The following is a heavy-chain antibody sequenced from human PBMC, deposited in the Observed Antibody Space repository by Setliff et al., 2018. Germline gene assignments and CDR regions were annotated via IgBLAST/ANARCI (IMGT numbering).Heavy chain of an antibody. CDR2: ISTDNGDA. V-gene: IGHV1-18*04. D-gene: IGHD2-15*01. Sequence: ASVKVSCKASGYIFAGYYMHWVRQAPGQGLEWMAWISTDNGDANYAQKFRGRVTMTTDTSTSTTYMELTNLRSDDTAVYYCARDWYCSGGRCNDVFDIWGQGTMVTVSS. J-gene: IGHJ3*02. CDR1: GYIFAGYY. CDR3: ARDWYCSGGRCNDVFDI.